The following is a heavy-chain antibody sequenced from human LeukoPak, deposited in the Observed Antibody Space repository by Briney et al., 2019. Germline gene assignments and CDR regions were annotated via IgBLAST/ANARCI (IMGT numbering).Heavy chain of an antibody. J-gene: IGHJ4*02. CDR1: GYTFIGYH. Sequence: ASVKVSCKASGYTFIGYHIQWVRQAPGQGLEWMGWIDPSSGGTNYAQKFQDWVTMTRDTPINTAYMELTRLRSNDTAVYYCARALSVSMVRGIIIPYNFDHWGQGTLVTVSS. CDR2: IDPSSGGT. D-gene: IGHD3-10*01. V-gene: IGHV1-2*04. CDR3: ARALSVSMVRGIIIPYNFDH.